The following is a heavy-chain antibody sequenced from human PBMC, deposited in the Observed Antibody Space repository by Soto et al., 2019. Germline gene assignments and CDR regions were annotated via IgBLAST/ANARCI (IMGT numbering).Heavy chain of an antibody. CDR3: AREYSSGGWYYYMDV. Sequence: GASLKVSCKASGYTFTSYGISWVRQAPGQGLEWMGWISAYNGNTNYAQKLQGRVTMTTDTSTSTAYMELRSLRSDDTAVYYCAREYSSGGWYYYMDVWGKGTTVTVSS. CDR2: ISAYNGNT. CDR1: GYTFTSYG. J-gene: IGHJ6*03. V-gene: IGHV1-18*01. D-gene: IGHD6-19*01.